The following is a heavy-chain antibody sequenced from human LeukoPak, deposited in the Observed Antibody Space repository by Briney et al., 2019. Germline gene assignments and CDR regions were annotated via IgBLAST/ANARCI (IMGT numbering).Heavy chain of an antibody. CDR3: ARILLGTGESSLYRPSDY. V-gene: IGHV3-74*01. J-gene: IGHJ4*02. CDR1: GFTLSNYW. CDR2: INNAGNLKTDGRDT. Sequence: PGGSLRLSCAASGFTLSNYWMIHWVRQVPGKGLQWVSRINNAGNLKTDGRDTGYADSVKGRFTISTDNAKNTLYLQMNSLRAEDMAVYHCARILLGTGESSLYRPSDYWGQGTLVTVSS. D-gene: IGHD3-16*02.